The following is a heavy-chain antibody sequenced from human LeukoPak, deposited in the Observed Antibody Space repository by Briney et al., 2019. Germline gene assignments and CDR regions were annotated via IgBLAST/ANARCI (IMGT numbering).Heavy chain of an antibody. J-gene: IGHJ4*02. CDR1: GYTFTGYY. CDR3: ARQYYYGSGRPLGPFDY. V-gene: IGHV1-2*02. D-gene: IGHD3-10*01. Sequence: ASVKVSCKASGYTFTGYYMHWVRQAPGQGLEWMGWINPNSGGTNYAQKFQGRVTMTRDTSISTAYMELSRLRSDDTAAYYCARQYYYGSGRPLGPFDYWGQGTLVTVSS. CDR2: INPNSGGT.